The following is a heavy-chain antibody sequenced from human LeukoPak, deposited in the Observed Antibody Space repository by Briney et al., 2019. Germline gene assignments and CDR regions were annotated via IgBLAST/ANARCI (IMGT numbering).Heavy chain of an antibody. CDR2: INPSGGST. D-gene: IGHD3-9*01. CDR1: GYTFTSYY. CDR3: ARDRHWENYDILTGYPDYYFDY. V-gene: IGHV1-46*01. J-gene: IGHJ4*02. Sequence: ASVKVSCKASGYTFTSYYMHWVRQAAGQRLEWMGIINPSGGSTSYAQKFQGRVTMTRDTSTSTVYMELSSLRSEDTAVYYCARDRHWENYDILTGYPDYYFDYWGQGTLVTVSS.